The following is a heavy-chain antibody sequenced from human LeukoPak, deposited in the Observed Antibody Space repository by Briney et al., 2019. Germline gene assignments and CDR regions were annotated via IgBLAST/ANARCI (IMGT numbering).Heavy chain of an antibody. CDR3: ARDMVRGVIDN. V-gene: IGHV3-7*01. CDR2: IKPDGSER. D-gene: IGHD3-10*01. CDR1: GFIFRDYW. Sequence: GGSLRLSCAASGFIFRDYWMTWVRQAPGKGLEWVANIKPDGSERNYVDSVKGRFTISIDSAKKSVYLQMNSLRVEDTAVYYCARDMVRGVIDNWGQGTLVTVS. J-gene: IGHJ4*02.